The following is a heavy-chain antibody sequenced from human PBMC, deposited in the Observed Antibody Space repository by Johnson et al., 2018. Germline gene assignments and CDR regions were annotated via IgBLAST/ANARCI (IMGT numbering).Heavy chain of an antibody. J-gene: IGHJ6*02. CDR1: GFTFSDYG. Sequence: QVQLQESGGGVVQPGRSLRLSCAASGFTFSDYGMHWVRQAPGKGLEWVAVIWYDGSNKYYADSVKGRFTISRDNSRNTLYVQMNSLRTEDTAVYYCARDGVSWDYYGMDVWGQGTTVTVSS. CDR2: IWYDGSNK. D-gene: IGHD1-26*01. V-gene: IGHV3-33*08. CDR3: ARDGVSWDYYGMDV.